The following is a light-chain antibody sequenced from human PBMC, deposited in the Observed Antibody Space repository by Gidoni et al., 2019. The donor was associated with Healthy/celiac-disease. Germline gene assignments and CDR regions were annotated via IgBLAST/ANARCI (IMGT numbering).Light chain of an antibody. CDR3: QSADSSGTWV. V-gene: IGLV3-25*03. CDR2: KDS. J-gene: IGLJ3*02. CDR1: ALPKQY. Sequence: SYELPHPPSVSVSPGQTARITCSGDALPKQYAYWYQQKPGQAPVLVIYKDSERPSGIPERFSGSSSGTTVTLTISGAQAEDEADYYCQSADSSGTWVFGGGTKLTVL.